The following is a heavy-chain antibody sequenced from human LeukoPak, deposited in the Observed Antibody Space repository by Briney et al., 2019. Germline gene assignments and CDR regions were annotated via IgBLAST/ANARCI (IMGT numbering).Heavy chain of an antibody. CDR1: GGSFSGYY. CDR3: ARVERYYYDSSGYYPVFDY. V-gene: IGHV4-34*01. D-gene: IGHD3-22*01. J-gene: IGHJ4*02. Sequence: PSETLSLTCAVYGGSFSGYYWSWIRQPPGKGLECIGEINHSGSTNYNPSLKSRVTISVDTSKNQFSLKLSSVTAADTAVYYCARVERYYYDSSGYYPVFDYWGQGTLVTVSS. CDR2: INHSGST.